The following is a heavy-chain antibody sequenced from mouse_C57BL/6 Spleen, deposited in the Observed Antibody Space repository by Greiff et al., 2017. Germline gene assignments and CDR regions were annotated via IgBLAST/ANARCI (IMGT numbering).Heavy chain of an antibody. CDR3: ASYYDGGAMDY. CDR2: INPSSGYT. D-gene: IGHD1-1*01. CDR1: GYTFTSYW. Sequence: VQRVESGAELAKPGASVKLSCKASGYTFTSYWMHWVKQRPGQGLEWIGYINPSSGYTKYNQKFKDKATLTADKSSSTAYMQLSSLTYEDSAVYYCASYYDGGAMDYWGQGTSVTVSS. J-gene: IGHJ4*01. V-gene: IGHV1-7*01.